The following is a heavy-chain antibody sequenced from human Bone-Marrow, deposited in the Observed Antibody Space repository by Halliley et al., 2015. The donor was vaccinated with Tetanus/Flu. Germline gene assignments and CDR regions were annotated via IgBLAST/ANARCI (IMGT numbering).Heavy chain of an antibody. CDR2: IYSSGNP. J-gene: IGHJ5*02. Sequence: WIGAIYSSGNPSSNPSLASRGTLSVDTSKNQFSLRLSSVSGADTAVYSCARGSATAVQPASAWGQGTLVTVSS. V-gene: IGHV4-31*02. D-gene: IGHD1-1*01. CDR3: ARGSATAVQPASA.